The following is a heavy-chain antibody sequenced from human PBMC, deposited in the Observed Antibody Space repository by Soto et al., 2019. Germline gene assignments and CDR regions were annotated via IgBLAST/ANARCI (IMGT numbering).Heavy chain of an antibody. CDR2: IWYDGSNK. Sequence: QVQLGESGGGVVQPGRSLRLSCAASGFTFSSYGMHWVRQAPGKGLEWVAVIWYDGSNKDYADSVKGRFTISRDNSKNTLYLHMNSLEADDKAGYYCARDEAAASWGQGTMVTVSS. CDR3: ARDEAAAS. J-gene: IGHJ3*01. D-gene: IGHD6-13*01. V-gene: IGHV3-33*01. CDR1: GFTFSSYG.